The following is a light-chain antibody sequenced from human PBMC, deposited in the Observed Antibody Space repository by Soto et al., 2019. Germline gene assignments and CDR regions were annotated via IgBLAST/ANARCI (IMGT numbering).Light chain of an antibody. Sequence: QSALTQPASVSGSPGQSITLSCTGTSSDVGGYNYVSWYQQHPGKAPKLMIYEVSNRPSGVSNRFSASKSGNTASLTISGLQAEDEADYYCSSFTSSSTGVFGGGTKLTVL. CDR3: SSFTSSSTGV. CDR2: EVS. J-gene: IGLJ2*01. CDR1: SSDVGGYNY. V-gene: IGLV2-14*01.